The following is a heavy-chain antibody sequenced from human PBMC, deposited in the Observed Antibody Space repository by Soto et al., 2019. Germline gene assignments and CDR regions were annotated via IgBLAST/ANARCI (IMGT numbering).Heavy chain of an antibody. CDR3: AKEGEEWLVNWFDP. CDR1: GFTFSSYA. D-gene: IGHD6-19*01. CDR2: ISGSGGST. V-gene: IGHV3-23*01. J-gene: IGHJ5*02. Sequence: PGGSLRLSCAASGFTFSSYAMSWVRQPPGKGLEWVSAISGSGGSTYYADSVKGRFTISRDNSKTTLSLQMNSLRAEDTAVYYCAKEGEEWLVNWFDPWGQGTLVTVSS.